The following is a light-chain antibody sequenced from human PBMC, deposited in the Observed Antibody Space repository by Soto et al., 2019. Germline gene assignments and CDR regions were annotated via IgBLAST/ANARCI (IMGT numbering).Light chain of an antibody. CDR1: QSISSY. J-gene: IGKJ1*01. CDR2: AAS. Sequence: DIQMTQSPSSLSASVGERVTITCRASQSISSYLNWYQQKPGKAPKLLIYAASSLQSGVPSRFSGSGSGTDFTHTISSLQPEDFATYYCQQSYSTPPWTFGQGTKVEIK. V-gene: IGKV1-39*01. CDR3: QQSYSTPPWT.